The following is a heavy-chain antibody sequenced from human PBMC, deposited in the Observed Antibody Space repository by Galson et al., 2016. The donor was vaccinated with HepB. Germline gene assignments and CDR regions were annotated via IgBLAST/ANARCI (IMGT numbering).Heavy chain of an antibody. V-gene: IGHV3-11*03. D-gene: IGHD2-15*01. CDR2: ISNSGSHA. CDR3: ALTKDIVMVVPGIPTFDY. J-gene: IGHJ4*02. CDR1: GFTFSDYY. Sequence: SLRLSCAGSGFTFSDYYMSWIRQAPGKGLEWVSYISNSGSHADYIDSVRGRFTISRDNAKNSLYLQMNSLRADDTAVYYCALTKDIVMVVPGIPTFDYWGQGTLVTVSS.